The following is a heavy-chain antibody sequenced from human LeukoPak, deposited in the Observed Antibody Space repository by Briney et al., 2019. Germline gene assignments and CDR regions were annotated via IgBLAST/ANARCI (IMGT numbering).Heavy chain of an antibody. V-gene: IGHV1-8*01. CDR2: MNPNSGNT. CDR3: ARDTHYYGSGSYYVDY. D-gene: IGHD3-10*01. Sequence: ASVKVSCKASGYTFTSYDINWVRQATGQGLEWMGWMNPNSGNTGYAQKLQGRVTMTTDTSTSTAYMELRSLRSDDTAVYYCARDTHYYGSGSYYVDYWGQGTLVTVSS. CDR1: GYTFTSYD. J-gene: IGHJ4*02.